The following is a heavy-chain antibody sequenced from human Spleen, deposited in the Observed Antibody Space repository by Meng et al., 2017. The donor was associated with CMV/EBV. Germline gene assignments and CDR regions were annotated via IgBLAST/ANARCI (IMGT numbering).Heavy chain of an antibody. CDR1: GYTFTSYD. J-gene: IGHJ4*02. CDR3: ARGPHYYDSSGYYYDY. Sequence: SGYTFTSYDNSWVRQAPGQGLEWMGWMNPNSGNTGYAQKFQGRVTITRNTSISTAYMELSSLRSEDTAVYYCARGPHYYDSSGYYYDYWGQGTLVTVSS. D-gene: IGHD3-22*01. CDR2: MNPNSGNT. V-gene: IGHV1-8*03.